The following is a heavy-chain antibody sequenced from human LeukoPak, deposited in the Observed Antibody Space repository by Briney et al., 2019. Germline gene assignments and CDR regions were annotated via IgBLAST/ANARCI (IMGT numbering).Heavy chain of an antibody. CDR2: INHSGST. CDR3: AREGDSGWYAHYFDY. CDR1: GGSFSGYY. V-gene: IGHV4-34*01. Sequence: PSETLSLTCAVYGGSFSGYYWSWIRQPPGKGLEWIGEINHSGSTNYNPSLKSRVTISVDKSKNQFSLKLSSVTAADTAVYYCAREGDSGWYAHYFDYWGQGTLVTVSS. J-gene: IGHJ4*02. D-gene: IGHD6-19*01.